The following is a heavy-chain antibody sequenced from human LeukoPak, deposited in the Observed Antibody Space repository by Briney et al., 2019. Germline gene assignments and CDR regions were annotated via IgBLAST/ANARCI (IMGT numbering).Heavy chain of an antibody. J-gene: IGHJ4*02. CDR2: IFHSGST. Sequence: PSETLSLTCTVSGGSISSYFWSWIRQPPGKGLEWIGYIFHSGSTYYNPSLNSRLTISVDTSRNQFSLKLSSVTAADTAVYYCARANYYYGSGSYYNPPDYWGQGTLVTVSS. CDR3: ARANYYYGSGSYYNPPDY. D-gene: IGHD3-10*01. V-gene: IGHV4-59*08. CDR1: GGSISSYF.